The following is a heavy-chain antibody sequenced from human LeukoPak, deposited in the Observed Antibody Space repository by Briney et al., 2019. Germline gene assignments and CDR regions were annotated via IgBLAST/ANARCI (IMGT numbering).Heavy chain of an antibody. D-gene: IGHD1-26*01. J-gene: IGHJ4*02. CDR3: VKAMLGATFDS. CDR2: INSNGDDT. CDR1: GFPFSSYA. Sequence: AGGSLRLSCSASGFPFSSYALDWVRQAPGKRLEYVSGINSNGDDTLYADSVKGRFTISRDNSRKRVYLQMSSLRPEDTAVCYCVKAMLGATFDSWGQGTLVTVSS. V-gene: IGHV3-64D*06.